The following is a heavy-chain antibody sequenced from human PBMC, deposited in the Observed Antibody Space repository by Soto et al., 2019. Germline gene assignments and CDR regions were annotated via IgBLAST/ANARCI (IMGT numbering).Heavy chain of an antibody. D-gene: IGHD5-18*01. CDR2: IYYSGST. V-gene: IGHV4-59*01. CDR3: ARDFPTQRGYSYGXDY. CDR1: GVSPSSYS. Sequence: PSETLSLPYTVSGVSPSSYSWSWIRLPPGKGLEWIGYIYYSGSTNYNPSLKSRVTISVDTSKNQFSLKLSSVTAADTAVYYCARDFPTQRGYSYGXDYWGQGTLVTVS. J-gene: IGHJ4*02.